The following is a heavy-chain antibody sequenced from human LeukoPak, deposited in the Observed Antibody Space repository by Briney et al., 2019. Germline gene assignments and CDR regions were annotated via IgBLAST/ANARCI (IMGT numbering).Heavy chain of an antibody. CDR2: INPSGGST. J-gene: IGHJ3*02. V-gene: IGHV1-46*01. CDR1: GYTFTSYY. CDR3: ARDRGWDAFDI. Sequence: ASVTVSCTASGYTFTSYYMHWVRQAPGQGLEWMGIINPSGGSTSYAQKFLGRVTMTRDTSTSTVYMELSSLRSEDTAVYYCARDRGWDAFDIWGKGQWSPSL.